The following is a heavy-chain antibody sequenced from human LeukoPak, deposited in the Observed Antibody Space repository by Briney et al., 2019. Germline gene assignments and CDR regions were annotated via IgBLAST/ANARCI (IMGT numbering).Heavy chain of an antibody. V-gene: IGHV3-48*03. J-gene: IGHJ4*02. CDR1: GFTFSSYE. CDR2: ISSSGSTI. Sequence: PGGSLRLSCAASGFTFSSYEMNWVRQAPGKGLEWVSYISSSGSTIYYADSVKGRFTISRDNAKNSLYLQMNSLRAEDTAAYYCAREYYSDSYGYHWGYVYWGQGTLVTVSS. CDR3: AREYYSDSYGYHWGYVY. D-gene: IGHD3-22*01.